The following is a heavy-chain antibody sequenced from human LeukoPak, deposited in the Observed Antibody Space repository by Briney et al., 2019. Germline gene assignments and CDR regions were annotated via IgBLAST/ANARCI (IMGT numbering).Heavy chain of an antibody. CDR1: GGTFSSYT. V-gene: IGHV1-69*02. D-gene: IGHD2-15*01. Sequence: SVKVSCKASGGTFSSYTISWVRQAPGQGLEWMGRIIPILGIANYAQKFQGRVTITADKSTSTAYMELRSLRSDDTAVYYCARGGYCNGANCYPFVYWGQGTLVTVSS. CDR3: ARGGYCNGANCYPFVY. J-gene: IGHJ4*02. CDR2: IIPILGIA.